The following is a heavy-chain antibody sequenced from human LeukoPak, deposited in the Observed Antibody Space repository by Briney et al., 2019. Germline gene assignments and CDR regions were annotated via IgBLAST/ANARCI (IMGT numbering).Heavy chain of an antibody. Sequence: GGSLRFSCATSGFTFSSHDMHWVRQAAGKGLEWVSGFIPAGDRYYAESVKGRFTISRENAKSSLYLEMNSLRVGDTAVYYCVRGGVWGLSSNWLEAWGQGTLVVVSS. J-gene: IGHJ5*02. V-gene: IGHV3-13*04. CDR2: FIPAGDR. D-gene: IGHD7-27*01. CDR3: VRGGVWGLSSNWLEA. CDR1: GFTFSSHD.